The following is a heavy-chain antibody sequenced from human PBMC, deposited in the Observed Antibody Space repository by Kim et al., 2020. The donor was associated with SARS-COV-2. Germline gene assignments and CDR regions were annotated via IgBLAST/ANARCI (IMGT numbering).Heavy chain of an antibody. CDR3: ARGPSWYYDSSGYYSNHYYYYGMDV. Sequence: GGSLRLSCAASGFTFSSYGMHWVRQAPGKGLEWVAVIWYDGSNKYYADSVKGRFTISRDNSKNTLYLQMNSLRAEDTAVYYCARGPSWYYDSSGYYSNHYYYYGMDVWGQGTTVTVSS. CDR2: IWYDGSNK. J-gene: IGHJ6*02. CDR1: GFTFSSYG. V-gene: IGHV3-33*01. D-gene: IGHD3-22*01.